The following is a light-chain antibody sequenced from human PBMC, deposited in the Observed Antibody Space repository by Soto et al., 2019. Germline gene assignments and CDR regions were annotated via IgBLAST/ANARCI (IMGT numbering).Light chain of an antibody. Sequence: DIQMTQSPSTLSASVGDRVTITCRASQSISSWLAWYQQKPGKAPKLLIYDASSLESGVPSRFSGSGSGTEFTLTISSLQPDDFATYYCQQYNSYSRTFGQGTNLDIK. J-gene: IGKJ1*01. CDR2: DAS. V-gene: IGKV1-5*01. CDR1: QSISSW. CDR3: QQYNSYSRT.